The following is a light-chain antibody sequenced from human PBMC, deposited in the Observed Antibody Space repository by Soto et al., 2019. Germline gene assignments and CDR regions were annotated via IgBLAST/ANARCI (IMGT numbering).Light chain of an antibody. Sequence: EIVLTQSPGTLSLSPGERATLSCRASQNVGSNYLAWYQQRPDQAPRLLIYAASTRASGIPDRFSGFGSGTDFTLIISYFEPEDFAVYYCEQYGRSPPFSFGPGTKVDV. J-gene: IGKJ3*01. CDR2: AAS. CDR1: QNVGSNY. CDR3: EQYGRSPPFS. V-gene: IGKV3-20*01.